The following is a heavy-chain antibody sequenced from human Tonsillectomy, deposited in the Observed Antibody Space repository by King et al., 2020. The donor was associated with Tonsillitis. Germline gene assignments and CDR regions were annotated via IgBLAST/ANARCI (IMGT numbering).Heavy chain of an antibody. V-gene: IGHV4-34*01. CDR1: GGSFSGYY. J-gene: IGHJ6*03. D-gene: IGHD1-26*01. CDR3: ARGYSGGYYERGSYYYYYYMDV. Sequence: VQLQQWGAGLLKPSETLSLTCAVYGGSFSGYYWSWIRQPPGKGLEWIGEINHSGSTNYNPSLKSRVTISVDTSKNQFSLKLSSVTAADTAVYYCARGYSGGYYERGSYYYYYYMDVWGKGTTVTVSS. CDR2: INHSGST.